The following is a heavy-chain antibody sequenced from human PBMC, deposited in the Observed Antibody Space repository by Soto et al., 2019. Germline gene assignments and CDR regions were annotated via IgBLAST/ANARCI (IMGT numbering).Heavy chain of an antibody. V-gene: IGHV3-33*01. J-gene: IGHJ6*02. CDR2: IWYDGTNK. CDR3: ARGLYSSSWYQHFYSYGMYV. D-gene: IGHD6-13*01. CDR1: GFTFTSFG. Sequence: QVQLVESGGGVVLPGRYLRLSCAASGFTFTSFGMHWVRQAPGKGLVWVALIWYDGTNKYYADSVKGRFTSSRDNSTNTLYLQMDSLRAEDTAVYYCARGLYSSSWYQHFYSYGMYVWGQGTTVTVSS.